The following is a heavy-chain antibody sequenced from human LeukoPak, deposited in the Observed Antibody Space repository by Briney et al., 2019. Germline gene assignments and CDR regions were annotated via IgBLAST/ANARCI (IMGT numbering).Heavy chain of an antibody. CDR2: IYHSGST. CDR3: ARARIVVVPAAMFLNWFDP. D-gene: IGHD2-2*01. Sequence: PSETLSLTCAVSGGSISSGGYSWSWIRQPLGKGLEWIGYIYHSGSTYYNPSLKSRVTISVDRSKNQFSLKLSSVTAADTAVYYCARARIVVVPAAMFLNWFDPWGQGTLVTVSS. CDR1: GGSISSGGYS. J-gene: IGHJ5*02. V-gene: IGHV4-30-2*01.